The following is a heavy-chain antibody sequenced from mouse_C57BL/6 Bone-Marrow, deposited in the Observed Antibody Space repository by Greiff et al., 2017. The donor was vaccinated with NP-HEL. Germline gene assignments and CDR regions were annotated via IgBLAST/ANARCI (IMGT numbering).Heavy chain of an antibody. D-gene: IGHD4-1*01. CDR3: TRDGGNWDFDY. V-gene: IGHV5-9-1*02. Sequence: DVHLVESGEGLVKPGGSLKLSCAASGFTFSSYAMSWVRQTPEKRLEWVAYISSGGDYIYYADTVKGRFTISRDNARYTLYLQMSSLKSEDTAMYYCTRDGGNWDFDYWGQGTTLTVSS. CDR2: ISSGGDYI. J-gene: IGHJ2*01. CDR1: GFTFSSYA.